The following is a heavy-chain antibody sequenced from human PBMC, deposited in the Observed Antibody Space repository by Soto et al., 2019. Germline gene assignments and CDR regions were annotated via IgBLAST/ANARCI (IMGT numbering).Heavy chain of an antibody. J-gene: IGHJ4*02. CDR2: ISSSSSYI. D-gene: IGHD3-22*01. CDR3: ARAPGGPDYYDRSGYYLTYFDY. Sequence: GGSLRLSCAASGFTFSSYSMNWVRQAPGKGLEWVSSISSSSSYIYYADSVKGRFSISRDNAKNSLYLQMNSLRAEDTAVYYCARAPGGPDYYDRSGYYLTYFDYWGQGTMVTVSS. CDR1: GFTFSSYS. V-gene: IGHV3-21*01.